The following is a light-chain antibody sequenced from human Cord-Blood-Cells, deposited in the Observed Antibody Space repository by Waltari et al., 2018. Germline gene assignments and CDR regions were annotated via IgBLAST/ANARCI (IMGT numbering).Light chain of an antibody. Sequence: QSVLTHPPSASGTPGQGVTISCSGRGSTTGSNTVNWYQQLPGTAPKLLIYSNNQRPSGVPDRFSGSKSGTSASLAISGLQSEDEADYYCAAWDDSLNGWVFGGGTKLTVL. CDR1: GSTTGSNT. CDR2: SNN. V-gene: IGLV1-44*01. CDR3: AAWDDSLNGWV. J-gene: IGLJ3*02.